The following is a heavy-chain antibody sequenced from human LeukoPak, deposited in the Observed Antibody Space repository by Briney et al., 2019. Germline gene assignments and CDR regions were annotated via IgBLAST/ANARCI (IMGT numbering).Heavy chain of an antibody. D-gene: IGHD4-23*01. CDR3: ARNCGGDSGAFFWY. V-gene: IGHV4-59*08. CDR2: ISYSGST. Sequence: SETLSLTCTVSGGSISSYYWSWIRQSPGKGLEWIAYISYSGSTNYNPSLKTRATISVDTSKNQFSLKLSSVTAADTAVYYCARNCGGDSGAFFWYWGQGTLVTVSS. CDR1: GGSISSYY. J-gene: IGHJ4*02.